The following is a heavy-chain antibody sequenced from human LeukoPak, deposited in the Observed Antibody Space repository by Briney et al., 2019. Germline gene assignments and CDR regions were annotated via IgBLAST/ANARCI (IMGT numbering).Heavy chain of an antibody. CDR3: ASGYERPGLY. CDR2: IDASGRT. CDR1: GGSISSYY. D-gene: IGHD5-12*01. J-gene: IGHJ4*02. V-gene: IGHV4-4*07. Sequence: PSETLSLTCTVSGGSISSYYWSWIRQPAGKGLEWIGRIDASGRTNYNPSLKSRVTMSVDTSKKQLSLKVNSVTAADTAVYYCASGYERPGLYWGQGTLVTVSS.